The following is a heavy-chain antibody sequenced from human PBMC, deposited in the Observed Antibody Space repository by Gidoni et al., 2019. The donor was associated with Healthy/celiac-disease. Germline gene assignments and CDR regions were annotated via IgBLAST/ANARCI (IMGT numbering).Heavy chain of an antibody. CDR2: ISGSGGST. Sequence: EVQLLESGGGLVQPGGSLRFSCAASGFPFSSYAMSWVRQAPGKGLEWVSAISGSGGSTYYADSVKGRFTISRDNSKNTLYLQMNSLRAEDTAVYYCAKDGVVVVYYFDYWGQGTLVTVSS. CDR3: AKDGVVVVYYFDY. V-gene: IGHV3-23*01. D-gene: IGHD3-22*01. J-gene: IGHJ4*02. CDR1: GFPFSSYA.